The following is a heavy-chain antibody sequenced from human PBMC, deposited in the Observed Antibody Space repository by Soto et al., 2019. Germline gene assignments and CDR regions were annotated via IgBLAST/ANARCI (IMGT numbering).Heavy chain of an antibody. D-gene: IGHD6-19*01. CDR2: IYSSGST. CDR3: SAVAGPIFDY. V-gene: IGHV4-59*08. J-gene: IGHJ4*02. CDR1: GVSISVHY. Sequence: PSDTLSLTCTVSGVSISVHYWSWIRQPPGKGLECIGYIYSSGSTNYNPSLKSRVTISVDTSHNQFSLKLSSVTAADTAVYYCSAVAGPIFDYWGQGTLVTVSS.